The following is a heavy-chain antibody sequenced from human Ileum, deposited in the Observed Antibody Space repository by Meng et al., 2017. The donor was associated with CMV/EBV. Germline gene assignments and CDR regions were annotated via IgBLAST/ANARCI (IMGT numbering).Heavy chain of an antibody. J-gene: IGHJ4*02. CDR2: IYSSGST. CDR1: GDSIRSNF. D-gene: IGHD6-19*01. Sequence: LQEPGSGLVKPSEPLPLTCTVSGDSIRSNFWSWIRQPAGKGLEWIGRIYSSGSTFYNPSLNSRVTMSVDTSKNQFSLSLASVTAADTAIYFCAREESVGIAVTGTFDYWGQGILVTVSS. CDR3: AREESVGIAVTGTFDY. V-gene: IGHV4-4*07.